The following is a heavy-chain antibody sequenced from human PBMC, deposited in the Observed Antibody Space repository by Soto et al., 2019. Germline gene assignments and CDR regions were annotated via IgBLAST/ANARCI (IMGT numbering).Heavy chain of an antibody. CDR2: MNPNSGNT. Sequence: GASVKVSCKASGYTFTSYDINWVRQATGQGLEWMGWMNPNSGNTKYSQKFQGRVTITRDTSATTAYMELSSLRSEDTAVYYCARGYSGYYGMDVWGQGTTVTVSS. V-gene: IGHV1-8*01. CDR3: ARGYSGYYGMDV. D-gene: IGHD1-26*01. J-gene: IGHJ6*02. CDR1: GYTFTSYD.